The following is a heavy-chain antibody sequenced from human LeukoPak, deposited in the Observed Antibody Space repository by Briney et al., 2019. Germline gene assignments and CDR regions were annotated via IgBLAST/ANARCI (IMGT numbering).Heavy chain of an antibody. CDR3: ARGSYNWNDLEAFDI. CDR2: IYTSGST. Sequence: SETLSLTCTVSGGSLSSGGYYWSWIRQPAGKGLEWIGRIYTSGSTDYNPSLKSRVTMSVDTSKNQFSLKLSSVTAADTAVYYCARGSYNWNDLEAFDIWGQGTMVTVSS. J-gene: IGHJ3*02. CDR1: GGSLSSGGYY. V-gene: IGHV4-61*02. D-gene: IGHD1-20*01.